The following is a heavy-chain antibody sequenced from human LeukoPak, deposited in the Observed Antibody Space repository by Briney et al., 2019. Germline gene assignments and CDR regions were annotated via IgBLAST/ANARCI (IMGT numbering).Heavy chain of an antibody. CDR3: ARDANGGNSWGWSAP. J-gene: IGHJ5*02. V-gene: IGHV4-59*01. D-gene: IGHD4-23*01. CDR2: IYFTGFT. CDR1: DGSISDSY. Sequence: SETLSLTCTVSDGSISDSYWSWIRQSPGKGMEWIGYIYFTGFTHYNPSLKSRVTMSVDTSKHQFSLRLKSVTAADTAVYYCARDANGGNSWGWSAPWGQGTLVTVSS.